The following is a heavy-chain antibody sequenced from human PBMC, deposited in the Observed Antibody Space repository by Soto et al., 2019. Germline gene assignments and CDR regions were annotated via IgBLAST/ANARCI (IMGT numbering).Heavy chain of an antibody. D-gene: IGHD5-18*01. CDR1: GFSLSTSGVG. V-gene: IGHV2-5*01. Sequence: SGPTLVNPTQTLTLTCTFSGFSLSTSGVGVGWIRQPPGKALEWLALIYWNDDKRYSPSLKSRLTITKDTSKNQVVLTMTNMDPVDTATYYCARIGYSYDPLGYFDYWGQGTLVTVSS. CDR2: IYWNDDK. CDR3: ARIGYSYDPLGYFDY. J-gene: IGHJ4*02.